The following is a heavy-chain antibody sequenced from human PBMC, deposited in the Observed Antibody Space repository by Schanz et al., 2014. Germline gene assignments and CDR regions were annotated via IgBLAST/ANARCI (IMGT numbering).Heavy chain of an antibody. CDR3: AKDYRTGAIDY. CDR2: IWFDGSKK. J-gene: IGHJ4*02. D-gene: IGHD7-27*01. V-gene: IGHV3-33*06. Sequence: QVQLVESGGGLVQPGRSLRLSCAASGFNFSRSGMHWVRQAPGKGLEWVAIIWFDGSKKYYADAVKGRFTIYRDDSKNTLFLQMDSLRAEDTAVYYCAKDYRTGAIDYWGQGTLVTVSS. CDR1: GFNFSRSG.